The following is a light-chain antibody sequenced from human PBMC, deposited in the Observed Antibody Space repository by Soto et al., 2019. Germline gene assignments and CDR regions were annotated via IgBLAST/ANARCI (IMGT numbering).Light chain of an antibody. V-gene: IGKV3-20*01. J-gene: IGKJ3*01. Sequence: EIVLTQSPGTLSLSPGERATLSCRASQSVSSNNLAWYQQRPGQAPRVVIYGASTRATGIPERFSGSVSGTDFTLTISRLEPEDFAVYYCHQYGRSPFTFGPGTKVDIK. CDR1: QSVSSNN. CDR3: HQYGRSPFT. CDR2: GAS.